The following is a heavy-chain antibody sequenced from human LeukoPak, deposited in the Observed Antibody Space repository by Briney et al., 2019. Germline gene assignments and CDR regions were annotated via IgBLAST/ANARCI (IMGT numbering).Heavy chain of an antibody. CDR2: IYSGGST. J-gene: IGHJ5*02. Sequence: GESLKISCAASGFTVSSNYMSWVRQAPGKGLEWVSIIYSGGSTYYADSVKGRFTISRDTSKNTLYLQMNSLRAEDTAVYYCAREVGATRGLDPWGQGTLVTVSS. V-gene: IGHV3-53*01. D-gene: IGHD1-26*01. CDR1: GFTVSSNY. CDR3: AREVGATRGLDP.